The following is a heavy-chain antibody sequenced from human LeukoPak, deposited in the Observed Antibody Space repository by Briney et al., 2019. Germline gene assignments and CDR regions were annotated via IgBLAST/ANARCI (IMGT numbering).Heavy chain of an antibody. CDR3: AKPSANDLYYYYYMDV. CDR2: ISGSGGST. CDR1: GFTFISYA. V-gene: IGHV3-23*01. D-gene: IGHD1-1*01. Sequence: RGGSLRLSCAASGFTFISYAMSWVRQAPGKGLEWVSAISGSGGSTYYADSVKGRFTISRDNSKNTLYLQMNSLRAEDTAVYYCAKPSANDLYYYYYMDVWGKGTTVTVSS. J-gene: IGHJ6*03.